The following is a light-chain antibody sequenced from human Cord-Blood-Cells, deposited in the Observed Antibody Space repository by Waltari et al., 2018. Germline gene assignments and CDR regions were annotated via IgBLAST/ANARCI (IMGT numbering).Light chain of an antibody. CDR1: QSLLHSNGYNY. Sequence: DIVMTQSPLSLPVTPGEPASISCRSSQSLLHSNGYNYLDWYLQKPGLSPQLLIYLGSNRSSGVPDRFSGSGSGTDFTLKISRVEAEDVGVYYCMQALQTPSITFGQGTRLEIK. CDR2: LGS. V-gene: IGKV2-28*01. J-gene: IGKJ5*01. CDR3: MQALQTPSIT.